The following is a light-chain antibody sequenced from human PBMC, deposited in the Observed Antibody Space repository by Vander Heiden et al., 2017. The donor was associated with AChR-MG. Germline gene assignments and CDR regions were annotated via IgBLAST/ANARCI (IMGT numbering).Light chain of an antibody. CDR2: DAF. CDR1: QSISTY. V-gene: IGKV1-39*01. CDR3: QQSYSPLYS. J-gene: IGKJ2*03. Sequence: DIQLTQSPSSLPASVGDRVTITCRASQSISTYLNWYQQKPGKAPKVLIYDAFSLQSGVPSRFSGSGSGTDFTLIISSLQAEDVATYYCQQSYSPLYSFGQGTKLEIK.